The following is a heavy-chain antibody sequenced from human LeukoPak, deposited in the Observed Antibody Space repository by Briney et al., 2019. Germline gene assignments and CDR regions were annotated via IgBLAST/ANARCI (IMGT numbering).Heavy chain of an antibody. CDR3: ARAPGYRSGGSCLDY. CDR2: IIPIFGTA. V-gene: IGHV1-69*05. Sequence: SVKVSCKASGGTFSSYAISWVRQAPGQGLEWMGRIIPIFGTANYAQKFQGRVTITTDESTSTAYMELSSLRSEDTAVYYCARAPGYRSGGSCLDYWGQGTLATVSS. D-gene: IGHD2-15*01. J-gene: IGHJ4*02. CDR1: GGTFSSYA.